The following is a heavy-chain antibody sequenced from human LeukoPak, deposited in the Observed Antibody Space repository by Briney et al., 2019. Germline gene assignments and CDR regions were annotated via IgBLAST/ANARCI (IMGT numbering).Heavy chain of an antibody. V-gene: IGHV3-48*04. Sequence: PGGSLRLSCAVSGFTFNTNSMNWVRQAPGKGLEWVSYISSSSDTIYYADSVKGRLTISRDNAKNSLYLQMNSLRAEDTAVYYCASKTGCTNGVCPFDYWGQGTLVTVSS. CDR3: ASKTGCTNGVCPFDY. CDR2: ISSSSDTI. D-gene: IGHD2-8*01. CDR1: GFTFNTNS. J-gene: IGHJ4*02.